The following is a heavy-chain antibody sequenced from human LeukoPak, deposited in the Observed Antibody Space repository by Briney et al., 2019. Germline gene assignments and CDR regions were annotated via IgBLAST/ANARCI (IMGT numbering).Heavy chain of an antibody. V-gene: IGHV3-7*01. D-gene: IGHD3-22*01. CDR3: ARTRITMIVVDPNWYFDL. CDR2: IKQDGSEK. CDR1: GFTFSSYW. J-gene: IGHJ2*01. Sequence: GGSLRLSCAASGFTFSSYWKSWVRQAPGKGLEWVANIKQDGSEKYYVDSVKGRFTISRDNAKNSLYLRMNSLRAEDTAVYYCARTRITMIVVDPNWYFDLWGRGTLVTVSS.